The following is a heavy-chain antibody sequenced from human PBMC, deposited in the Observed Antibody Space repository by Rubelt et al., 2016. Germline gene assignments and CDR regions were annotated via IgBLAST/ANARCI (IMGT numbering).Heavy chain of an antibody. CDR2: IYYSGST. CDR1: GGSISSYY. Sequence: QVQLQESGPGLVKPSETLSLTCTVSGGSISSYYWSWIRQPPGKGLEWIGYIYYSGSTNYNPSLKSRVTISVDTSKNQFSLKLSSVTAADTAVYYCAREDVLNWFDPWGQGTLVTVSS. V-gene: IGHV4-59*01. J-gene: IGHJ5*02. CDR3: AREDVLNWFDP.